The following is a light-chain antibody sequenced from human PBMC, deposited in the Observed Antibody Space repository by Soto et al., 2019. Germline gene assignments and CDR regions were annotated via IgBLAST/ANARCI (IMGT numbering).Light chain of an antibody. Sequence: QSALTQPASVFGSPGQSITISCTGTSSDVGGYNFVSWYQQHPGKAPKLMIYEVSNRPSGVSNRFSGSKSGNTASLTISGLQPEDEADYYCCSYTTSSTVVFGTGTKVTVL. CDR1: SSDVGGYNF. J-gene: IGLJ1*01. CDR2: EVS. CDR3: CSYTTSSTVV. V-gene: IGLV2-14*03.